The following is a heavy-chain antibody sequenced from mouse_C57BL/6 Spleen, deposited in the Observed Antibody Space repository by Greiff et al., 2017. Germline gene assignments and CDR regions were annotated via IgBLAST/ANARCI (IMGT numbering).Heavy chain of an antibody. CDR1: GYTFTSYW. V-gene: IGHV1-7*01. CDR2: INPSSGYT. J-gene: IGHJ4*01. Sequence: VQLQESGAELAKPGASVKLSCKASGYTFTSYWMHWVKQRPGQGLEWIGYINPSSGYTKYNQKFKDKATLTADKSSSTAYMQLSSLTYEDSAVYYCARGYYDYDEGMDYWGQGTSVTVSS. CDR3: ARGYYDYDEGMDY. D-gene: IGHD2-4*01.